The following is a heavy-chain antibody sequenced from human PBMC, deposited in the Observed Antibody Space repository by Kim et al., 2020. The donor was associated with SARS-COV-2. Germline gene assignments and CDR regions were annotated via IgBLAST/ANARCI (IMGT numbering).Heavy chain of an antibody. CDR1: GFTFSGSA. Sequence: GGSLRLSCAASGFTFSGSAMHWVRQASGKGLEWVGRIRSKANSYATAYAASVKGRFTISRDDSKNTAYLQMNSLKTEDTAVYYCTGYDSSGYYHDHWGQGTLVTVSS. V-gene: IGHV3-73*01. CDR3: TGYDSSGYYHDH. J-gene: IGHJ5*02. CDR2: IRSKANSYAT. D-gene: IGHD3-22*01.